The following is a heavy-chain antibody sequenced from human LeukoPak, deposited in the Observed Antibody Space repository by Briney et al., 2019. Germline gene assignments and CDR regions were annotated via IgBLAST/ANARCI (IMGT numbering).Heavy chain of an antibody. D-gene: IGHD2/OR15-2a*01. CDR3: AKDLSYGMDV. J-gene: IGHJ6*02. CDR2: LSGSGGST. V-gene: IGHV3-23*01. CDR1: GFTFSSYA. Sequence: PGGSLRLSCAASGFTFSSYAMSWVRQAPGKGLEWVSDLSGSGGSTYYADSVKGRFTISRDNSKKTLYLQMSSLRAEDTAVYYCAKDLSYGMDVWGQGTTVTVSS.